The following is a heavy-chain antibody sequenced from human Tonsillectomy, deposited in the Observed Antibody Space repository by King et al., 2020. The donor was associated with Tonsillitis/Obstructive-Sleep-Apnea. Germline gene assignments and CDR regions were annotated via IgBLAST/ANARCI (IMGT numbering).Heavy chain of an antibody. V-gene: IGHV4-61*03. CDR2: IYYSGST. Sequence: VQLQESGPGLVKPSETLSLTCNVSGGSVSSGSYYWSWIRQPPGKGLEWIGYIYYSGSTKYNPSLKSRVTISVDTSKNHFSLKLRSVTAADTAVYYCARARLFVTGGGGWFDPWGQGTLVTVSS. J-gene: IGHJ5*02. CDR1: GGSVSSGSYY. CDR3: ARARLFVTGGGGWFDP. D-gene: IGHD7-27*01.